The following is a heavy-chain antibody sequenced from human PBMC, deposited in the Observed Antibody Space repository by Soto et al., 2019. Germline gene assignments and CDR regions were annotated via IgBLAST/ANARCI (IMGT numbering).Heavy chain of an antibody. Sequence: SETLSLTCAVYGGSFSGYYWSWIRQPPGKGLEWIGEINHSGSTNYNPSLKSRVTISVDTSKNQFSLKLSSVTAADTAVYYCARVRSGWYRGPDDYWGQGTLVTVSS. CDR3: ARVRSGWYRGPDDY. CDR1: GGSFSGYY. J-gene: IGHJ4*02. D-gene: IGHD6-19*01. V-gene: IGHV4-34*01. CDR2: INHSGST.